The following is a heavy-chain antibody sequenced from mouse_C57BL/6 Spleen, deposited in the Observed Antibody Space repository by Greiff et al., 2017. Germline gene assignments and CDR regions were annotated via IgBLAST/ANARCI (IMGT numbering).Heavy chain of an antibody. V-gene: IGHV1-39*01. CDR3: ARSQLSNWDPYAMDY. CDR2: INPNSGTT. Sequence: EVQLQESGPELVKPGASVKISCKASGYSFTDYNMNWVKQSNGKSLEWIGVINPNSGTTSYNQKFKGKATLTVAQSSSTAYMQLNSLTSEDSAVYYCARSQLSNWDPYAMDYWGQGTSVTVSS. J-gene: IGHJ4*01. CDR1: GYSFTDYN. D-gene: IGHD4-1*02.